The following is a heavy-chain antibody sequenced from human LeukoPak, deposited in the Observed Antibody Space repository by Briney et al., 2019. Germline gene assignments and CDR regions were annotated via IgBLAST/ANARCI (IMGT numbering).Heavy chain of an antibody. D-gene: IGHD3-22*01. J-gene: IGHJ3*02. CDR2: ISAYNGNT. CDR1: GYTFTSYG. Sequence: ASVKVSCKASGYTFTSYGISWVRQAPGQGLEWMGWISAYNGNTNYAQKLQGRVTMTTDTSTSTAYMELRSLRSDDTAVYYCARDLRGYDSSGYYYETHAFDIWGQGTMVTVSS. CDR3: ARDLRGYDSSGYYYETHAFDI. V-gene: IGHV1-18*01.